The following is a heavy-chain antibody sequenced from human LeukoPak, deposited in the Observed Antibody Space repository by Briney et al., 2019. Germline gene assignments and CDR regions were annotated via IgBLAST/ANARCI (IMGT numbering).Heavy chain of an antibody. V-gene: IGHV1-46*01. Sequence: GASVKVSCKASGYTFTSYYMHWVRQAPGQGLEWMGIINPSGGSTSYAQQFQGRVTMTRDTSTSTVYMELSSLRSEDTAVYYCAREDGDISPRGSSWTFDYWGQGTLVTVSS. CDR2: INPSGGST. CDR3: AREDGDISPRGSSWTFDY. CDR1: GYTFTSYY. J-gene: IGHJ4*02. D-gene: IGHD6-13*01.